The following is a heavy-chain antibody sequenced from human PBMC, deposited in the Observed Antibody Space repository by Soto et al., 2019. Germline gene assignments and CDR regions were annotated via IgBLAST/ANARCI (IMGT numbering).Heavy chain of an antibody. CDR1: GGSVSSGSYY. CDR2: IYYSGST. V-gene: IGHV4-61*01. Sequence: PSETLSLTCTVSGGSVSSGSYYWSWIRQPPGKGLEWIGYIYYSGSTNYNPSLKSRVTISVDTSKNQFSLKLSSVTAADTAVYYCARAEDSGYDKTQNFDYWGQGTMVTVSS. J-gene: IGHJ4*02. D-gene: IGHD5-12*01. CDR3: ARAEDSGYDKTQNFDY.